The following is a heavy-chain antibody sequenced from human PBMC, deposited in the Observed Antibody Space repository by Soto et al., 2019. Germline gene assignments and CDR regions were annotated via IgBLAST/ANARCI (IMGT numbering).Heavy chain of an antibody. J-gene: IGHJ4*02. V-gene: IGHV1-69*13. CDR1: GGTFSSYA. Sequence: VKVSCKASGGTFSSYAISWVRQAPGQGLEWMGGIIPIFGTANYAQKFQGRVTITADESTSTAYMELSSLRSEDTAVYYCARDAGYSYGPFDYWGQGTLVTVSS. CDR3: ARDAGYSYGPFDY. CDR2: IIPIFGTA. D-gene: IGHD5-18*01.